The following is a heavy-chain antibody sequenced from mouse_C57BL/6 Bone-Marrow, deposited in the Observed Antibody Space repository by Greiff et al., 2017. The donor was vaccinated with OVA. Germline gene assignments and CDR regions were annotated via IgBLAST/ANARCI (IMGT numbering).Heavy chain of an antibody. CDR3: ARKDYRTRYAMDY. Sequence: VQLVESGAELARPGASVKLSCKASGYTFTSYGISWVKQRTGQGLEWIGEIYPRSGNTYYNEKFKGKATLTADKSSSTAYMELRSLTSEDSAVYFCARKDYRTRYAMDYWGQGTSVTVSS. CDR1: GYTFTSYG. CDR2: IYPRSGNT. V-gene: IGHV1-81*01. J-gene: IGHJ4*01. D-gene: IGHD1-1*02.